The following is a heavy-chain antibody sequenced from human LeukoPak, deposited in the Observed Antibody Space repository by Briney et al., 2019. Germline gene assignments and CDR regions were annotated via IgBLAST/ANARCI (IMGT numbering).Heavy chain of an antibody. J-gene: IGHJ3*02. CDR2: VYYSGST. CDR3: ARVGSPYYYDSSGYYKGLAFDI. V-gene: IGHV4-31*03. Sequence: SETLSLTCTVSGGSISSGGYYWSWIRQHPGKGLEWIGYVYYSGSTYYSPSLKSRVTISVDTSKNQFSLKLSSVTAADTAVYYCARVGSPYYYDSSGYYKGLAFDIWGQGTMVTVSS. CDR1: GGSISSGGYY. D-gene: IGHD3-22*01.